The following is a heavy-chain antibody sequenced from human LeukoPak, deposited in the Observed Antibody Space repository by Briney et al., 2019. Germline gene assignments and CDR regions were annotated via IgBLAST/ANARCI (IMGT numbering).Heavy chain of an antibody. CDR3: AREAEDYGDYYYYYMDV. V-gene: IGHV1-69*06. CDR1: GGTFSSYA. CDR2: IIPIFGTA. Sequence: SVKVSCKASGGTFSSYAISWVRQAPGQGLEWMGGIIPIFGTANYAQKFQGRVTITADKSASTAYMELSSLRSEDTAVYYCAREAEDYGDYYYYYMDVWGKGTTVTVSS. D-gene: IGHD4-17*01. J-gene: IGHJ6*03.